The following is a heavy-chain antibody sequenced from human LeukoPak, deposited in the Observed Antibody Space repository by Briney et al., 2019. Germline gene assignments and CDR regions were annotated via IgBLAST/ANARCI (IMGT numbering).Heavy chain of an antibody. CDR2: ISGSGGST. J-gene: IGHJ4*02. CDR3: AKDGTRYCSGGSCYSTPY. CDR1: GFTFSSYA. D-gene: IGHD2-15*01. Sequence: GGSLRLSCAASGFTFSSYAMSWVRQAPGKGLEWVSAISGSGGSTYYADPVKGRFTISRDNSKNTLYLQMNSLRAEDTAVDYCAKDGTRYCSGGSCYSTPYWGQGTLVTVSS. V-gene: IGHV3-23*01.